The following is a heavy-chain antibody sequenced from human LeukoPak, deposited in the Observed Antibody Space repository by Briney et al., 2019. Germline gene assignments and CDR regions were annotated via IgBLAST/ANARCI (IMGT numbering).Heavy chain of an antibody. CDR3: ATTVTKGQNRYYYYGMDV. Sequence: GGSLRLSCAASGFTFSNYDMSWVRQAPGKGLEWVSAISGSGGSTYYADSVKGRFTISRDNSKNTLYLQMNSLRAEDTAVYYCATTVTKGQNRYYYYGMDVWGQGTTVTVSS. D-gene: IGHD4-17*01. J-gene: IGHJ6*02. V-gene: IGHV3-23*01. CDR2: ISGSGGST. CDR1: GFTFSNYD.